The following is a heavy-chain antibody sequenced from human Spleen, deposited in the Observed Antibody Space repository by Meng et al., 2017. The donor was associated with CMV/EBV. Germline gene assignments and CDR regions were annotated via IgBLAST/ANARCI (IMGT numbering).Heavy chain of an antibody. Sequence: SETLSLTCTVSGGSISSSSYYWGWIRQPPGKGLEWIGSIYYSGSTYYNPSLKSRVTMSVDTSKKQFSLNLSSVTAADTAVYYCARGRYGDYADWGQGTLVTVSS. D-gene: IGHD4-17*01. J-gene: IGHJ1*01. CDR3: ARGRYGDYAD. CDR2: IYYSGST. V-gene: IGHV4-39*01. CDR1: GGSISSSSYY.